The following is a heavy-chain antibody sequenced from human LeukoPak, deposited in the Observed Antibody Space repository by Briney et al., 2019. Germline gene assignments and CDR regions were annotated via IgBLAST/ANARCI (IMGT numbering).Heavy chain of an antibody. CDR2: IYYSGST. D-gene: IGHD6-6*01. CDR3: ARGGSIAARGAYYLDY. J-gene: IGHJ4*02. V-gene: IGHV4-59*01. Sequence: SETLSLTCTVSGGSISSYYWSWIRQPPGKGLEWIGYIYYSGSTNYNPSLKSRVTISVDTSKNQFSLKLSSATAADTAVYYCARGGSIAARGAYYLDYWGQGTLVTVSS. CDR1: GGSISSYY.